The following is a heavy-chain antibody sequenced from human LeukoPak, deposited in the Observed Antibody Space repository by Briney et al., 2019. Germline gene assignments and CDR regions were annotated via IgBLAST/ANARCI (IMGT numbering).Heavy chain of an antibody. CDR2: IRSKAYGGTT. CDR1: GFTFGDYA. Sequence: GGSLRLSCTASGFTFGDYAMSWFRQAPGKGLEWVGFIRSKAYGGTTEYAASVKGRFTISRDDSKSIAYLQMNSLKTEDTAVYYCTRFLYSSSNYFDYWGQATLVTVSS. CDR3: TRFLYSSSNYFDY. V-gene: IGHV3-49*03. J-gene: IGHJ4*02. D-gene: IGHD6-6*01.